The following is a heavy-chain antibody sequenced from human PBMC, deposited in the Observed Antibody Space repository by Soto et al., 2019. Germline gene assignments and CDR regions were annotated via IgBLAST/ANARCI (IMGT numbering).Heavy chain of an antibody. J-gene: IGHJ3*02. CDR2: IYYSGST. V-gene: IGHV4-39*01. Sequence: QLQLQESGPGLVKPSETLSLTCTVSGGSISSSSYYWGWIRQPPVKGLEWIGSIYYSGSTYCNPSLKSRVTMSVDTSMTKLSLKLRSVTAADSAVYYCASREGFDALDIWGQGPMVTVS. CDR3: ASREGFDALDI. CDR1: GGSISSSSYY.